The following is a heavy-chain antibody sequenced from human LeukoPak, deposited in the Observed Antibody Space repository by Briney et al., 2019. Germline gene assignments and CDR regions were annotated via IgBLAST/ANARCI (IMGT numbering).Heavy chain of an antibody. CDR2: IIPIFGTP. V-gene: IGHV1-69*05. D-gene: IGHD3-10*01. CDR1: GGTFSSYA. Sequence: SVKVSCKASGGTFSSYAISWVRQAPGQGLEWVGRIIPIFGTPNYAQKFQGRVTITTDKSTSTAYMDLSSLRSEDAAVYYCARDEGVITMVRGATGYYYYMDVWGKGTTVTVSS. J-gene: IGHJ6*03. CDR3: ARDEGVITMVRGATGYYYYMDV.